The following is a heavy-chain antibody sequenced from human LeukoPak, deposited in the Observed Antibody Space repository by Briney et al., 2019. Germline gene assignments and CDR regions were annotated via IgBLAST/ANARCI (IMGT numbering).Heavy chain of an antibody. CDR3: ARGYTAMSHNYYYGMDV. V-gene: IGHV4-59*01. Sequence: SETLSLTCSVSGGSISTYYWSWVRQPPGKGLEWIGYVYDSGATNYNPSLKSRLTISVDTSKNQFSLKLRSVTAADTAVYYCARGYTAMSHNYYYGMDVWGQGTTVTVSS. D-gene: IGHD5-18*01. CDR1: GGSISTYY. J-gene: IGHJ6*02. CDR2: VYDSGAT.